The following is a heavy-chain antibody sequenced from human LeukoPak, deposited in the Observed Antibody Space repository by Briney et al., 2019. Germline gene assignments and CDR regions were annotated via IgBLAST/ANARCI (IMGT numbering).Heavy chain of an antibody. V-gene: IGHV5-51*01. CDR1: GYSFSSNW. J-gene: IGHJ4*02. Sequence: GESLKISCKGSGYSFSSNWIGWVRQMPGKGLEWMGVIYPGDSDTRYSPSFRGQVTISADKSISTAYLRWTSLKASDTATYYCARHNTDSFDYWGQGTLVTVSS. CDR3: ARHNTDSFDY. CDR2: IYPGDSDT.